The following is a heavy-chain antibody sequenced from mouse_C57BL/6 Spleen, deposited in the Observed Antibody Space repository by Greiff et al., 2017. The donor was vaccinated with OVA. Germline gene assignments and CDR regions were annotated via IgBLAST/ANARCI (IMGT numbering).Heavy chain of an antibody. Sequence: EVKLMESGPGLVKPSQSLSLTCSVTGYSITSGYYWNWIRQFPGNKLEWMGYISYDGSNNYNPSLKNRISITRDTSKNQFFLKLNSVTTEDTATYYCARRAQATRFDYWGQGTTLTVSS. V-gene: IGHV3-6*01. CDR2: ISYDGSN. CDR3: ARRAQATRFDY. D-gene: IGHD3-2*02. J-gene: IGHJ2*01. CDR1: GYSITSGYY.